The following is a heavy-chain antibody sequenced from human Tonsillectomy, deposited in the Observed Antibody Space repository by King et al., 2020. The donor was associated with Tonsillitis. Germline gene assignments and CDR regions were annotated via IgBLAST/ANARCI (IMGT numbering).Heavy chain of an antibody. D-gene: IGHD3-22*01. CDR1: VGSFIGYY. CDR3: ARRLGYFDTSAYHFDY. CDR2: INPCGST. V-gene: IGHV4-34*01. Sequence: VQLQHWGAGLLNPSETLSLTGAVYVGSFIGYYWNWIRMHPGNGLEWIWEINPCGSTNYTPSLKIRVTISVDTSKNQFSLKLNSVTAADTAVYYCARRLGYFDTSAYHFDYWGQGTLVTVSS. J-gene: IGHJ4*02.